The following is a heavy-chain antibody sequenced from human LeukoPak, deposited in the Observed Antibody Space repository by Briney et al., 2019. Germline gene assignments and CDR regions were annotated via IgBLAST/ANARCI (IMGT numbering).Heavy chain of an antibody. D-gene: IGHD2-2*01. V-gene: IGHV3-64*01. CDR3: AKEPAGLVVVPAAQGLLDY. Sequence: GGSLRLSCAASGFTFSSYAMHWVRQAPGKGLEYVSAISSNGGSTYYANSVKGRFTISRDNSKNTLYLQMNSLRAEDTAVYYCAKEPAGLVVVPAAQGLLDYWGQGTLVTVSS. CDR1: GFTFSSYA. CDR2: ISSNGGST. J-gene: IGHJ4*02.